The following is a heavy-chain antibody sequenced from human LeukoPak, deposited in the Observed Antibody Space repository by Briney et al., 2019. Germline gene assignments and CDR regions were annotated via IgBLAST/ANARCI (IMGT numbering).Heavy chain of an antibody. D-gene: IGHD5-18*01. Sequence: GASVKVSCKASGYTFTSYGISWVRQAPGQGLEWMGGIIPIFGTANYAQKLQGRVTMTTNTSTSTAYMELRSLRSDDTAVYYCARGGYIYGYGYWGQGTLVTVSS. J-gene: IGHJ4*02. V-gene: IGHV1-18*01. CDR2: IIPIFGTA. CDR1: GYTFTSYG. CDR3: ARGGYIYGYGY.